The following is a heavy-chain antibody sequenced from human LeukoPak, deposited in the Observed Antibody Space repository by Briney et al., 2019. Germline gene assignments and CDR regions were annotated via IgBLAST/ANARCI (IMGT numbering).Heavy chain of an antibody. CDR3: ARLDSGSFSIRDAFDI. V-gene: IGHV3-30-3*01. Sequence: GGSLRLSCAASRFTFSSYAMHWVRQAPGKGLEWVAVISYDGSNKYYADSVKGRFTISRDNSKNTLYLQMNSLRAEDTAVYYCARLDSGSFSIRDAFDIWGQGTMVTVSS. CDR2: ISYDGSNK. CDR1: RFTFSSYA. J-gene: IGHJ3*02. D-gene: IGHD1-26*01.